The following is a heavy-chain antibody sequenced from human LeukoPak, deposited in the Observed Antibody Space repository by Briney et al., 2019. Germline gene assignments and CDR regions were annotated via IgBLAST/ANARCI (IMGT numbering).Heavy chain of an antibody. CDR2: IYYGENT. CDR1: GGSITNDNYY. V-gene: IGHV4-39*01. CDR3: ARRSPSMTFDY. D-gene: IGHD2/OR15-2a*01. Sequence: SETLSLTCTVSGGSITNDNYYWAWIRQSPGKGLEWIATIYYGENTYYNPSLQSRVTISVDTSKNQFSLKLYSVTAADTAVYYCARRSPSMTFDYWGQGTLVTVSS. J-gene: IGHJ4*02.